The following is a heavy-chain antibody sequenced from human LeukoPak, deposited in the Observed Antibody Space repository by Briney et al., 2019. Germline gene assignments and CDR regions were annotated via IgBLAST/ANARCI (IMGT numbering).Heavy chain of an antibody. D-gene: IGHD3-3*01. CDR3: ARAKTDFGVVIWYYFDY. Sequence: GGSLRLSCVASGFIVSNNYMSWVRQAPGKGLEWVSVLYNAGSTYYADSVKGRFTISRDNSKNTLYLQMYSLRAEDTAVYYCARAKTDFGVVIWYYFDYWGQGTLVTVSS. V-gene: IGHV3-53*01. J-gene: IGHJ4*02. CDR2: LYNAGST. CDR1: GFIVSNNY.